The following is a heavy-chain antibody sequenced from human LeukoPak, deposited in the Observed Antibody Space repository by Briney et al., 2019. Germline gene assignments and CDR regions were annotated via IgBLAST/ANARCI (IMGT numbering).Heavy chain of an antibody. J-gene: IGHJ6*03. CDR3: ARVDYYYYYMDV. Sequence: PSQTLSLTCAVSGGSISSGGYSWSWIRQHPGKGLEWIGYIYYSGSTYYNPSLKSRVSISVDTSKNQFSLRLSSVTAADTAVYYCARVDYYYYYMDVWGKGTTVTVSS. CDR2: IYYSGST. V-gene: IGHV4-31*11. CDR1: GGSISSGGYS.